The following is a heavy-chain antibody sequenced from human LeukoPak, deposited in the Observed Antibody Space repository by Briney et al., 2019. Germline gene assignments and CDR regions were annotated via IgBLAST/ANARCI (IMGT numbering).Heavy chain of an antibody. D-gene: IGHD3-16*02. CDR1: GYTLTSYG. V-gene: IGHV1-18*01. J-gene: IGHJ4*02. CDR3: ARGRVWGSYRYDFDY. Sequence: ASVKVSCKASGYTLTSYGISWVRQAPGQGLEWMGWISAYNGNTNYAQKLQGRVTMTTDTSTSTAYMELRSLRSDDTAVYYCARGRVWGSYRYDFDYWGQGTLVTVSS. CDR2: ISAYNGNT.